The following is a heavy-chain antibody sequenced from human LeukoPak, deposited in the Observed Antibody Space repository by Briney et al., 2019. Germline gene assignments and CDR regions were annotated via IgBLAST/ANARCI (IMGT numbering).Heavy chain of an antibody. CDR2: IKSDGGTT. D-gene: IGHD4-17*01. CDR3: ATDLGDYGDYVRC. V-gene: IGHV3-15*01. J-gene: IGHJ4*02. CDR1: GFTFSNAW. Sequence: PGGPLRLSCVASGFTFSNAWMSWVRQTPGKGLEWVGRIKSDGGTTDYAAPVNGRFSISRDDSKNTLYLQMNSLEAEDTAVYYCATDLGDYGDYVRCWGQGALVTVSS.